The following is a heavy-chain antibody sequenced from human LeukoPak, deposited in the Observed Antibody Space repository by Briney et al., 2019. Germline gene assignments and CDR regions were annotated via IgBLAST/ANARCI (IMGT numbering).Heavy chain of an antibody. CDR3: ASAPDYYDSSGYYGNLDY. D-gene: IGHD3-22*01. J-gene: IGHJ4*02. CDR2: ISRSSSYI. Sequence: GGSLRLSCAASGFTFSSCSMNWVRQAPGKGLEWVSSISRSSSYIYYADSVKGRFTISRDNAKNSLCLQMNSLRAEDTAVYYCASAPDYYDSSGYYGNLDYWGQGTLVTVSS. V-gene: IGHV3-21*01. CDR1: GFTFSSCS.